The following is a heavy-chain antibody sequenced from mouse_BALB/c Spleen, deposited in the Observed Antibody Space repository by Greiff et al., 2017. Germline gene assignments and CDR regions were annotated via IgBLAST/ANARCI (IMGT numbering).Heavy chain of an antibody. CDR1: GYAFTNYL. D-gene: IGHD1-1*01. CDR3: APSTGEAMDY. J-gene: IGHJ4*01. V-gene: IGHV1-54*01. CDR2: INPGSGGT. Sequence: VQLQQSGAELVRPGTSVKVSCKASGYAFTNYLIEWVKQRPGQGLEWIGVINPGSGGTNYNEKFKGKATLTADKSSSTAYMQLSSLTSDDSAVYFCAPSTGEAMDYWGQGTSVTVSS.